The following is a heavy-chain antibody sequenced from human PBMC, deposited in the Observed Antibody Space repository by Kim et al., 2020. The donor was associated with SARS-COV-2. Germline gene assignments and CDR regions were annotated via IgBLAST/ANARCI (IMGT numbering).Heavy chain of an antibody. V-gene: IGHV4-59*09. Sequence: PSLKGRVTIAVDPSKNQFSRKLGSVTAADTAVYYCARGTYYDVLTGYYMDVWGQGATVTVSS. J-gene: IGHJ6*02. D-gene: IGHD3-9*01. CDR3: ARGTYYDVLTGYYMDV.